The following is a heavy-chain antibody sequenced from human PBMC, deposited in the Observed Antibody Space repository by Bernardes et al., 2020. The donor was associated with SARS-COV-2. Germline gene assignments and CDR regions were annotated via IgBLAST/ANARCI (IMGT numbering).Heavy chain of an antibody. D-gene: IGHD6-13*01. CDR3: ARSIGSIAAALFYYFNN. Sequence: GGSLRLSCAASGFTFSDYSMNWVRQAPGKGLEWVSYISSSGSTIYYADSVKGRFTISRDNAKNSLSLQMNSLRAEDTAVYYCARSIGSIAAALFYYFNNWGQGTLVTVSS. CDR1: GFTFSDYS. CDR2: ISSSGSTI. V-gene: IGHV3-48*04. J-gene: IGHJ4*02.